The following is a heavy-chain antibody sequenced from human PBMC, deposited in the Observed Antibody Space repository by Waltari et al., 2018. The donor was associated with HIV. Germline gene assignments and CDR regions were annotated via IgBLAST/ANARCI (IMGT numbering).Heavy chain of an antibody. J-gene: IGHJ3*01. CDR3: ARDQCSGGTCYGTDAFDF. V-gene: IGHV4-61*01. CDR1: GGSVSSGSHY. D-gene: IGHD2-15*01. Sequence: QVQLQESGPGLVKPSETLSLTCTVSGGSVSSGSHYWSWIRQPPGKGLEWIGFVYYSGSTTYNPSLKSRVTISVDTSKNQFSLKLGSVTVADTAVYYCARDQCSGGTCYGTDAFDFWGQGTMVTVSS. CDR2: VYYSGST.